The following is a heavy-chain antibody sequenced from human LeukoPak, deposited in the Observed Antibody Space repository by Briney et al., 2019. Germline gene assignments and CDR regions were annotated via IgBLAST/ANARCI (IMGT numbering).Heavy chain of an antibody. Sequence: PGGSLRLSCAASGFPFSNYDMHWVRQATGKGLEWVSAIGTAGDTYYSDSVKGRFTISRENANNSLFLQMNSLRAGDTALYYCTRGGYTSGFDSWGQGTLVTVSS. J-gene: IGHJ5*01. D-gene: IGHD6-19*01. V-gene: IGHV3-13*01. CDR1: GFPFSNYD. CDR3: TRGGYTSGFDS. CDR2: IGTAGDT.